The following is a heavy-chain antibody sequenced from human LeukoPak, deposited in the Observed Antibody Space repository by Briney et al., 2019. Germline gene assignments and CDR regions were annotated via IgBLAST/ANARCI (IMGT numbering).Heavy chain of an antibody. D-gene: IGHD3-22*01. CDR3: ARAYYYDSSGYYYPIDY. CDR2: ITSSSSYI. Sequence: GGSLRLSCAASGFTFSVYSMNWVRQAPGKGLEWVSSITSSSSYIYYADSVKGRFTISRDNAKNSLYLQMTSLRAEDTAVYYCARAYYYDSSGYYYPIDYWGQGTLVTVSS. V-gene: IGHV3-21*01. J-gene: IGHJ4*02. CDR1: GFTFSVYS.